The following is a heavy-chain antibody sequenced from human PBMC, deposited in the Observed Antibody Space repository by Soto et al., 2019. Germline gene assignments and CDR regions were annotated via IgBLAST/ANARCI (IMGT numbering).Heavy chain of an antibody. V-gene: IGHV1-2*02. D-gene: IGHD1-1*01. CDR2: INPNSGGT. CDR1: GYTFTGYY. Sequence: ASVEVSCKASGYTFTGYYVHAVRQGPGQGLEWMGWINPNSGGTNYAQKFQGRFTMTRDTSISKAYMELSRMRSDDTAVYYCARDPSDLNFHYYYYFGMDVWGQGTTVTVS. CDR3: ARDPSDLNFHYYYYFGMDV. J-gene: IGHJ6*02.